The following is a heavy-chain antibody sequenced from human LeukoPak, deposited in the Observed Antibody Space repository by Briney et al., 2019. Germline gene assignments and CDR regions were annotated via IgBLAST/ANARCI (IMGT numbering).Heavy chain of an antibody. CDR3: ATQFYTITIFGVVTLYYFDY. V-gene: IGHV4-39*01. Sequence: SETLSLTCTVSGGSISSSSYYWGWIRQPPGKGLERIGSIYYSGSTYYNPSLKSRVTISVDTSKNQFSLKLSSVTAADTAVYYCATQFYTITIFGVVTLYYFDYWGQGTLVTVSS. J-gene: IGHJ4*02. CDR1: GGSISSSSYY. CDR2: IYYSGST. D-gene: IGHD3-3*01.